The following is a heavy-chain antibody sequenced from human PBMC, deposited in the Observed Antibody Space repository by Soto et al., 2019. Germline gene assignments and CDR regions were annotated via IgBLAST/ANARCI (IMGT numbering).Heavy chain of an antibody. D-gene: IGHD3-3*01. V-gene: IGHV2-70*01. CDR3: ARMPMKYDFWSGYLWAFDY. CDR1: GFSLSTSGMC. Sequence: SGPTLVNPTQTLTLTCTFSGFSLSTSGMCVSWIRQPPGKALEWLALIDWDDDKYYSTSLKTRLTISKDTSKNQVVLTMTNMDPVDTATYYCARMPMKYDFWSGYLWAFDYWGQGTLVTVSS. J-gene: IGHJ4*02. CDR2: IDWDDDK.